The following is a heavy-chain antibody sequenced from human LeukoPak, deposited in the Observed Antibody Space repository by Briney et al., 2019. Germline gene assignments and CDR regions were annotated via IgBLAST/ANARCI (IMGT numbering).Heavy chain of an antibody. CDR2: VRSSSSYI. Sequence: GGSLRLSCAASGFTFTSYSMNWIRQAPGKGLEWVSSVRSSSSYIYYADSVKGRFTISRDNAKNSLYLQMNSLRAEDTAVYYCASDVVGAPLADYWGQGTLVTVSS. CDR1: GFTFTSYS. CDR3: ASDVVGAPLADY. D-gene: IGHD2-15*01. V-gene: IGHV3-21*01. J-gene: IGHJ4*02.